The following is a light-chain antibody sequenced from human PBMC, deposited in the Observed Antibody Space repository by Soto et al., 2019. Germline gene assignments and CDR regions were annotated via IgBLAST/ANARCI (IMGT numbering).Light chain of an antibody. Sequence: DIQLTQSPSFLSASVGDRVTITCRASQGISSYLAWYQQTPGKAPNLLIYTASTLQSGFPSRFSGSGSGTEFTLTISSLQPEDFATYYCQQLNGYPLTFGGGTKVEIK. CDR2: TAS. CDR1: QGISSY. CDR3: QQLNGYPLT. V-gene: IGKV1-9*01. J-gene: IGKJ4*01.